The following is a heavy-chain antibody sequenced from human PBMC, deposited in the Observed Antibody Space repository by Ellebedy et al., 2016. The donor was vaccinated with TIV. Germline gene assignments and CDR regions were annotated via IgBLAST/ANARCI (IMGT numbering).Heavy chain of an antibody. D-gene: IGHD4-23*01. CDR3: AKTVAHEY. Sequence: GESLKISCAASGFTFTSYALSWVRQAPGKGLEWVSSISGSGGSTFYADSVKGRFTISRDNSKNTLYLQMNSLTAEDTAVYSCAKTVAHEYWGRGTLVTVSS. V-gene: IGHV3-23*01. CDR2: ISGSGGST. CDR1: GFTFTSYA. J-gene: IGHJ4*02.